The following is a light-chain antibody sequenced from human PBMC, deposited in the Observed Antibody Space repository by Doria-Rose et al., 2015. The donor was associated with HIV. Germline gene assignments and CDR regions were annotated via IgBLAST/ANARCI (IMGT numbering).Light chain of an antibody. V-gene: IGKV3-20*01. CDR3: HQYGTSWT. Sequence: TQSPGTLSLSPGERATLSCRASQSFSSTYLAWYQQKPGQAPSLLIYDGSTRATGIPDRFSASGSGTDFTLSINRLEREDLALYYCHQYGTSWTFGQGTKVEI. CDR1: QSFSSTY. J-gene: IGKJ1*01. CDR2: DGS.